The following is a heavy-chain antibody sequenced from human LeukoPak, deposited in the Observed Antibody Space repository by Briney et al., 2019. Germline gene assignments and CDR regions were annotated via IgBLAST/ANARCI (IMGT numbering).Heavy chain of an antibody. CDR3: AKRGTFDY. J-gene: IGHJ4*02. D-gene: IGHD1-1*01. CDR1: GFTFSSYS. V-gene: IGHV3-21*04. CDR2: ISSSSSYI. Sequence: PGGSLRLSCAASGFTFSSYSMNWVRQAPGKGLEWVSSISSSSSYIYYADSVKGRFTISRDNSKNTLYLQMNSLRAEDTAVYYCAKRGTFDYWGQGTLVTVSS.